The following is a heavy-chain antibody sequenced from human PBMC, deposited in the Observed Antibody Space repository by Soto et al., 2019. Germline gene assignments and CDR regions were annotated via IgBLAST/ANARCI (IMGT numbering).Heavy chain of an antibody. V-gene: IGHV3-66*01. CDR3: ARDRIAVAGNPEYFQH. CDR2: IYSGGST. Sequence: EVQLVESGGGLVQPGGSLRLSCAASGFTVSSNYMSWVRQAPGKGLEWGSVIYSGGSTYYADYVKGRFTISRDNSKNTLYLQMNSLRAEDTAVYYCARDRIAVAGNPEYFQHWGQGTLVTVSS. CDR1: GFTVSSNY. J-gene: IGHJ1*01. D-gene: IGHD6-19*01.